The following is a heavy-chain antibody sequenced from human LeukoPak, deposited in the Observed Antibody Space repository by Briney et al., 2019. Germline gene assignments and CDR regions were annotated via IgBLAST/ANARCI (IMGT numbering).Heavy chain of an antibody. V-gene: IGHV4-4*07. CDR2: IYTSGST. J-gene: IGHJ5*02. CDR1: GVSISSYY. D-gene: IGHD6-13*01. CDR3: ARDQGSSWRNWFDP. Sequence: SETLSLTCTVSGVSISSYYWSWVRQPAGKGLEWIGRIYTSGSTNYNPSLKSRVTMSVDTSKNQFSLKLSSVTAADTAVYYCARDQGSSWRNWFDPWGQGTLVTVSS.